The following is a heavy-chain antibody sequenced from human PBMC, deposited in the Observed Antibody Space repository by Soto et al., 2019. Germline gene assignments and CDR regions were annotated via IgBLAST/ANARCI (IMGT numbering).Heavy chain of an antibody. CDR2: IKQDGGGQ. CDR3: ARDEAIDY. CDR1: GFTFSNYW. V-gene: IGHV3-7*03. J-gene: IGHJ4*02. Sequence: GGSLRLSCAASGFTFSNYWMSWVRQAPGKGLEWVANIKQDGGGQYYVDSVKGRFSISRDNAKNSLYLQMNSLRAEDTAVYYCARDEAIDYWGQGTLVTVSS.